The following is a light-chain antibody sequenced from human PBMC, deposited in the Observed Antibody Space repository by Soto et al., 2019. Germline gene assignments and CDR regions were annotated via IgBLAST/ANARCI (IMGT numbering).Light chain of an antibody. CDR2: DAS. V-gene: IGKV3D-11*02. CDR3: QQRRSWQVT. J-gene: IGKJ5*01. CDR1: QSINTY. Sequence: EIVMTQSPPTLSLSPGEGATLSCRASQSINTYLAWYQQKPGQAPRLLIYDASKRATGIPARFSGSGSGTNFTLTISSLEPEDFAVYYCQQRRSWQVTFGQGTRLEIK.